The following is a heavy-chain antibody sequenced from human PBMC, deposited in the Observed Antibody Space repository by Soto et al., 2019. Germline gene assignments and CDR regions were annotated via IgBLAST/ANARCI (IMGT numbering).Heavy chain of an antibody. J-gene: IGHJ4*02. V-gene: IGHV1-69*13. Sequence: SEKVSCKASGFTFSSETVSWVRQAPGQGLEWMGWIIPFFGTPDYAQRFQGRVTITADESTATVYMQLSSLRSDDTAVYYCATELSDNPARPFDSWGQGTLVTVSS. CDR1: GFTFSSET. D-gene: IGHD1-20*01. CDR3: ATELSDNPARPFDS. CDR2: IIPFFGTP.